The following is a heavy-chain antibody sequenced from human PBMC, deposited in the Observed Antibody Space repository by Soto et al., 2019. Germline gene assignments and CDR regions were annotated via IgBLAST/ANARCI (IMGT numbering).Heavy chain of an antibody. Sequence: GGSLRLSCAASGFTFSSYGMHWVHQAPGKGLEWVAVIWYDGSNKYYADSVKGRFTISRDNSKNTLYLQMNSLRAEDTAVYYCARGGGYYDFWSGYYRARRDYYYYMDVWGKGTTVTVSS. J-gene: IGHJ6*03. CDR1: GFTFSSYG. CDR2: IWYDGSNK. CDR3: ARGGGYYDFWSGYYRARRDYYYYMDV. V-gene: IGHV3-33*01. D-gene: IGHD3-3*01.